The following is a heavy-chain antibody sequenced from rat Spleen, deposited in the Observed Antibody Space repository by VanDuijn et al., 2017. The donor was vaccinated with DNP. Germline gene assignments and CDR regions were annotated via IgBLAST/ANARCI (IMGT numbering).Heavy chain of an antibody. D-gene: IGHD1-7*01. CDR1: GYSITSNF. Sequence: EVQLQESGSGLVKPSQSLSLTCSVTGYSITSNFWGWIRKFPGNKMEYVGHISYSGSTNYNPSLKSRISITRDTSKNHFFLQLNSATTEDTATYYCARWTRYFDYWGQGVMVTVSS. V-gene: IGHV3-1*01. CDR2: ISYSGST. J-gene: IGHJ2*01. CDR3: ARWTRYFDY.